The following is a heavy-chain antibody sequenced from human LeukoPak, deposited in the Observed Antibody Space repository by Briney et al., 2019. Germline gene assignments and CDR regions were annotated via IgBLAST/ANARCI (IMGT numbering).Heavy chain of an antibody. CDR2: ITSSGSNT. CDR3: AKDLKVPAAMLDY. Sequence: GGSLRLSCAASGFTFSTYAMSWVRQAPGKGLEWVSLITSSGSNTYYADSVKGRFTISRDNSKNTLYLQMNSLRAEDTAVYYCAKDLKVPAAMLDYWGQGTLVTVSS. D-gene: IGHD2-2*01. J-gene: IGHJ4*02. V-gene: IGHV3-23*01. CDR1: GFTFSTYA.